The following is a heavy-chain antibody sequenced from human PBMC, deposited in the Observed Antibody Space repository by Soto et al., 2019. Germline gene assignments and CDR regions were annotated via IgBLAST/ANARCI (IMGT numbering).Heavy chain of an antibody. J-gene: IGHJ4*02. CDR2: INPNTGAT. V-gene: IGHV1-2*02. Sequence: QVQLVQSGAEVRKPGASVRVSCSPSGHPFLDFYVHWVRQAPGKGLEWLGWINPNTGATNYAQKFEGRVTVTRDMPINTAYMELTRLTSDDTAVYYCARIPYYYDTGRTDYFWGPGTLVTVSS. CDR1: GHPFLDFY. D-gene: IGHD3-22*01. CDR3: ARIPYYYDTGRTDYF.